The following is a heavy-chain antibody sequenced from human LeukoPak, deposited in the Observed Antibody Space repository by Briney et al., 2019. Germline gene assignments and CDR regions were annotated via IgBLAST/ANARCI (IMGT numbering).Heavy chain of an antibody. CDR2: INPNSGGT. CDR1: GYTFTGYY. Sequence: ASVKVSCEASGYTFTGYYMHWVRQAPGQGLEWMGRINPNSGGTNYAQKFQGRVTMTRDTSISTAYMELSRLRSGDTAVYYCAREADGNYEYYFDYWGQGTLVTVSS. CDR3: AREADGNYEYYFDY. J-gene: IGHJ4*02. D-gene: IGHD4-17*01. V-gene: IGHV1-2*06.